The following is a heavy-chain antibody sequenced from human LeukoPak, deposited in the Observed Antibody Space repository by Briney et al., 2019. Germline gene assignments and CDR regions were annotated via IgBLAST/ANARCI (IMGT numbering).Heavy chain of an antibody. CDR1: GGSVSSNTYY. Sequence: PSETLSLTCPVSGGSVSSNTYYWSWIRQPPGEGLEWIGYVSYTGNTNYNPSLKSRVTISLDTSKNHFSLQLSSVTAADTAVYCCATQKWIGTFHYWGQGALVTVSS. J-gene: IGHJ4*02. CDR3: ATQKWIGTFHY. V-gene: IGHV4-61*03. CDR2: VSYTGNT. D-gene: IGHD1-1*01.